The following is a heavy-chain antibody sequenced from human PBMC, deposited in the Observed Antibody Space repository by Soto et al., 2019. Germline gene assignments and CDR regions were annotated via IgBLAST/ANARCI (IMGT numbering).Heavy chain of an antibody. CDR1: GYTFTSYY. V-gene: IGHV1-46*01. CDR2: INPSGGST. CDR3: ARERGVPGSSWKDDAFDI. Sequence: ASVKVSCKASGYTFTSYYMHWVRQAPGQGLEWMGIINPSGGSTSYAQKFQGRVTMTRDTSTSTVYMELSSLRSEDTAVYYCARERGVPGSSWKDDAFDIWGQGTMVTVSS. D-gene: IGHD6-13*01. J-gene: IGHJ3*02.